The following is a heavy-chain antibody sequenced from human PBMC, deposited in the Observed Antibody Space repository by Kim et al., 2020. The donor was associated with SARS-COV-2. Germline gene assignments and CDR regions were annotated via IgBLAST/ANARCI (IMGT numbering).Heavy chain of an antibody. D-gene: IGHD3-3*01. CDR2: ISSSSSYI. V-gene: IGHV3-21*01. Sequence: GGSLRLSCAASGFTFSSYSMNWVRQAPGKGLEWVSSISSSSSYIYYADSVKGRFTISRDNAKNSLYLQMNSLRAEDTAVYYCARDRSGITIFGVVRYGMDVWGQGTTGPVSS. J-gene: IGHJ6*02. CDR1: GFTFSSYS. CDR3: ARDRSGITIFGVVRYGMDV.